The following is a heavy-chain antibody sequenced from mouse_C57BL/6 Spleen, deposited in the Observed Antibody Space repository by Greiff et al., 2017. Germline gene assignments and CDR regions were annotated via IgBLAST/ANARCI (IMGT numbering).Heavy chain of an antibody. V-gene: IGHV1-42*01. J-gene: IGHJ2*01. Sequence: LVEPGASVKISCTASGYSFTGYYMNWVKLSPEKSLEWIGEINPSTGGTTYNQKFKAKATLTVDKSSSTAYMQLKSLTSEDSAVYYCARGTTTVVVFDYWGQGTTLTVSS. D-gene: IGHD1-1*01. CDR1: GYSFTGYY. CDR2: INPSTGGT. CDR3: ARGTTTVVVFDY.